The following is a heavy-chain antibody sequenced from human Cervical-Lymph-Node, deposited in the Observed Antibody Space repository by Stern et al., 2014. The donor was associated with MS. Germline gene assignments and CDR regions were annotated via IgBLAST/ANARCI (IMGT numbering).Heavy chain of an antibody. CDR2: IIRPVGTA. J-gene: IGHJ5*02. CDR1: GD. Sequence: VQLEESGADVKKPGSSVRVSCKASGDISWLRQAPGQGLEWMGGIIRPVGTAHYTQRFQCRLTITADKSTNTTYMELSSLRSDDTAVYYCATGAGDNWFDPWGQGTLVSVSS. V-gene: IGHV1-69*06. CDR3: ATGAGDNWFDP. D-gene: IGHD3-10*01.